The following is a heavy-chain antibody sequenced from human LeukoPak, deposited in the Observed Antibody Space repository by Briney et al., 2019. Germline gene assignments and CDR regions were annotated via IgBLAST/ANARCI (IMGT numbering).Heavy chain of an antibody. CDR2: TYYMSKWYH. V-gene: IGHV6-1*01. J-gene: IGHJ3*01. CDR1: GDSVSSNSVA. CDR3: ARGAPYYYDTSGYYRDRRLVS. D-gene: IGHD3-22*01. Sequence: SQTLSLTCAISGDSVSSNSVAWNWIRQSPSRGLEWLGRTYYMSKWYHEYAVSVKGRIVIDPDTSKNQFSLQLNSVTPEDTAVYYCARGAPYYYDTSGYYRDRRLVSWGQGTMVTVSS.